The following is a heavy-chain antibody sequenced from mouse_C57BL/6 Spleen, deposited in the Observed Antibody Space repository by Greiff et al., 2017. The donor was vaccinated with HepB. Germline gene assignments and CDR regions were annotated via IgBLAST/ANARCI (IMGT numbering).Heavy chain of an antibody. CDR3: ARDPSDGYYDY. Sequence: VQLQQSGPELVKPGASVKISCKASGYSFTGYYMNWVKQSPEKSLEWIGEINPSTGGTTYNQKFKAKATLTVDKSSSTAYMQLKSLTSEDSAVYYCARDPSDGYYDYWGQGTTLTVSS. CDR1: GYSFTGYY. V-gene: IGHV1-42*01. J-gene: IGHJ2*01. CDR2: INPSTGGT. D-gene: IGHD2-3*01.